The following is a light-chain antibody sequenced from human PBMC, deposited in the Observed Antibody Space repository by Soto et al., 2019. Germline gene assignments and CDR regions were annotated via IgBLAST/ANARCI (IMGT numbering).Light chain of an antibody. CDR1: QRISSNY. J-gene: IGKJ1*01. Sequence: ENVLTQSPGTLSLSPGEGATLSCRASQRISSNYVAWYHQKPGQAPRLLIFGASSRATDIPDRFRGSGSGRDFLLNISRLEPEDSGMYYCQQYSSSPRTFGQGTKVELK. CDR2: GAS. V-gene: IGKV3-20*01. CDR3: QQYSSSPRT.